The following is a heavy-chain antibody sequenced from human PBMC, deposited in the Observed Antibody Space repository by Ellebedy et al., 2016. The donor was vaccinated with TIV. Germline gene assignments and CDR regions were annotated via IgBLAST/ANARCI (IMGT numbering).Heavy chain of an antibody. CDR3: AKSFTANWFDP. J-gene: IGHJ5*02. Sequence: GESLKISCAASGFTLSSYSMNLVRQAPGRGLEWVSYISSSNTIYYADSVKGRFTIPRDNAKNSLYLQMNSLRAEDTAVYYCAKSFTANWFDPWGQGTLVTVSS. V-gene: IGHV3-48*01. CDR2: ISSSNTI. CDR1: GFTLSSYS.